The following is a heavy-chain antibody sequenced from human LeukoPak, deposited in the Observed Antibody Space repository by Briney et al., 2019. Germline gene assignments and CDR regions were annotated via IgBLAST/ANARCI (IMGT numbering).Heavy chain of an antibody. Sequence: GGSLRLSCAASGFTFSSYWMSWVRQAPGKGLEWVANIKQDGSEKYYVDSVKGRFTISRDNLKSSLYLQMVSLRAEDTAAYYCAREDPLYCGGDCYYAYWGQGTLVTVSS. CDR1: GFTFSSYW. CDR2: IKQDGSEK. D-gene: IGHD2-21*02. V-gene: IGHV3-7*01. CDR3: AREDPLYCGGDCYYAY. J-gene: IGHJ4*02.